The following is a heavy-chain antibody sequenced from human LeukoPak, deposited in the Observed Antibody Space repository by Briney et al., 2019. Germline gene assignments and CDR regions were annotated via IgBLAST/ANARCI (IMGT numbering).Heavy chain of an antibody. D-gene: IGHD3-9*01. V-gene: IGHV3-9*01. CDR3: AKDRYFDWLLSLDY. CDR2: ISWNSGSI. Sequence: HPGGSLRLSCAASGFTFSTYAMHWVRQAPGKGLEWVSGISWNSGSIGYADSVKGRFTISRDNAKNSLYLQMNSLRAEDTALYYCAKDRYFDWLLSLDYWGQGTLVTVSS. J-gene: IGHJ4*02. CDR1: GFTFSTYA.